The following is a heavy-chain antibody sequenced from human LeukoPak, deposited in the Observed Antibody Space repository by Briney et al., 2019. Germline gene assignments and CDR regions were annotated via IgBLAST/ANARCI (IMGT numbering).Heavy chain of an antibody. D-gene: IGHD5-12*01. V-gene: IGHV4-59*08. CDR1: GGSISSYY. J-gene: IGHJ3*02. Sequence: SETLFLTCTVSGGSISSYYWSWIRQPPGKGLEWIGYIYYSGSTNYNPSLKSRVTISVDTSKNQFSLKLNSVTAADTAVYYCATHRRSGSGGSENAFEIWGQGTMVTVSS. CDR3: ATHRRSGSGGSENAFEI. CDR2: IYYSGST.